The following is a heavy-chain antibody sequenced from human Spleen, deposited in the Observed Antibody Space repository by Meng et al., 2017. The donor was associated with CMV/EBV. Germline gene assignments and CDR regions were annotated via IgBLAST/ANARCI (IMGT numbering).Heavy chain of an antibody. CDR1: GFTFNNYA. J-gene: IGHJ6*02. Sequence: LSLTCAASGFTFNNYAMSWVRQAPGKGLEWVSTISDSGGSTFYADSGKGRFTISRDNSKNTLYLQMNSLRAEDTALYYCASYYDLYYGMDVWGQGTTVTVSS. CDR2: ISDSGGST. V-gene: IGHV3-23*01. CDR3: ASYYDLYYGMDV. D-gene: IGHD3-22*01.